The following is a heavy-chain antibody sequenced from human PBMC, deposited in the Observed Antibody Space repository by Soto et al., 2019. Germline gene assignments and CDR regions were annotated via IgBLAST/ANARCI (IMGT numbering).Heavy chain of an antibody. Sequence: EVQLVESGGGLVKPGGSLRLSCAASGFTFSSYSMNWVRQAPGKGLEWVSSISSRNTYIYYADSLKGRFTISRDNAKNSRYLQMNSLRAEDTAVYYCARGGSGSPYYFDYWGQGSLVTVSS. V-gene: IGHV3-21*01. D-gene: IGHD3-10*01. CDR3: ARGGSGSPYYFDY. J-gene: IGHJ4*02. CDR2: ISSRNTYI. CDR1: GFTFSSYS.